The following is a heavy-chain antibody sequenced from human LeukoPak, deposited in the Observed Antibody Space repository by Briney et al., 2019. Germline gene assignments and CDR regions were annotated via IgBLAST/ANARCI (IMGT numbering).Heavy chain of an antibody. Sequence: PGGSLRLSCAASGFTFSSYAMSWVRQAPGKGLEWVSTISGSGGSTYNADSVKGRFTISRDNSKNTLCLQMNSLRAEDTAVYYCAKAAGSGSYSPSDYWGQGTLVTVSS. CDR2: ISGSGGST. CDR3: AKAAGSGSYSPSDY. V-gene: IGHV3-23*01. D-gene: IGHD3-10*01. J-gene: IGHJ4*02. CDR1: GFTFSSYA.